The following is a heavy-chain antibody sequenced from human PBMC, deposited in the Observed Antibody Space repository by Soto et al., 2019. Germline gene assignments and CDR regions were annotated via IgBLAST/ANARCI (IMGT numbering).Heavy chain of an antibody. CDR3: AREPASIAARPGLFDY. Sequence: GGSLRLSCAASGFTFSSYSMNWVRQAPGKGLEWVSYISSSSSTIYYADSVKGRFTISRDNAKNSLYLQMNSLRDEDTAVYYCAREPASIAARPGLFDYWGQGTLVTVSS. CDR1: GFTFSSYS. CDR2: ISSSSSTI. D-gene: IGHD6-6*01. V-gene: IGHV3-48*02. J-gene: IGHJ4*02.